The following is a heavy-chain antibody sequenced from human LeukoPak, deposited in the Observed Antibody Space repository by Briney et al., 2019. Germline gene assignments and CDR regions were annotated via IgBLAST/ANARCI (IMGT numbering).Heavy chain of an antibody. CDR3: ATDHCAGDCYWFDY. Sequence: GGSLRLSCAASGFTFSSSGMHWVRQAPGKGLEWVAVISHDGSNKYYADSVKGRFTISRDNPKNTLYLQMNSLRTEDTAVYYCATDHCAGDCYWFDYWGQGTLVTVSS. CDR1: GFTFSSSG. V-gene: IGHV3-30*03. D-gene: IGHD2-21*02. CDR2: ISHDGSNK. J-gene: IGHJ4*02.